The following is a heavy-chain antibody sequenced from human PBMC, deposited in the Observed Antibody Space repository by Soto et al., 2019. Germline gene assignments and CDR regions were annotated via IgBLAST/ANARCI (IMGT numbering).Heavy chain of an antibody. D-gene: IGHD3-3*01. CDR3: AREMTIFGVAPGGGVDV. CDR1: GGSISTFDYS. CDR2: IYQSGRT. J-gene: IGHJ6*02. Sequence: PSETLSLTCGVSGGSISTFDYSWSWIRQAPGRGLEWIGSIYQSGRTYFIPSLKSRATMPLDKSKNQFSLKITSAVAADTARYYCAREMTIFGVAPGGGVDVWGQGTTVTVSS. V-gene: IGHV4-30-2*01.